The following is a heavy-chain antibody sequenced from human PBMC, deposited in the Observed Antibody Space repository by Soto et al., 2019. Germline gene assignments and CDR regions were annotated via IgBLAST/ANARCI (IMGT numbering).Heavy chain of an antibody. V-gene: IGHV1-2*06. J-gene: IGHJ4*02. D-gene: IGHD3-10*01. CDR1: GYFFTSHH. CDR2: INPNNGDT. CDR3: AREVTYGGGSFSLGL. Sequence: GASVKGSGKTSGYFFTSHHIYRGGLAPGRGLEWMGRINPNNGDTNSPQKFQGRVTMTSDTSISTAYMEMSGLRSDDTALYYCAREVTYGGGSFSLGLWGQGTLVTVSS.